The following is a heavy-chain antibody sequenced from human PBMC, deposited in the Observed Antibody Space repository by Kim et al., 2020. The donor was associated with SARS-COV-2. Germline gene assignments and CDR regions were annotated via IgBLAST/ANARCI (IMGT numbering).Heavy chain of an antibody. Sequence: GGSLRLSCGASTFTLSSYVMHWVRQAPGKGLDWVAGMSYDGYRKYHADSVKGRFTISRDTSTLFLQMESLRADDTAVYYCVREGHSSGRAPAFDIWGQGTLVTVSS. V-gene: IGHV3-30-3*01. CDR1: TFTLSSYV. J-gene: IGHJ3*02. CDR3: VREGHSSGRAPAFDI. CDR2: MSYDGYRK. D-gene: IGHD6-25*01.